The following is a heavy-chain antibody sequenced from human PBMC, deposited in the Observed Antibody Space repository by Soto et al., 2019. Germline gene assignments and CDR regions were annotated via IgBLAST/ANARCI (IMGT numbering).Heavy chain of an antibody. CDR2: IIPILDLA. CDR3: ARDPSGFTYGNFDY. Sequence: SVKVSCKASGGTFTSYTFSWVRQAPGQGLEWMGRIIPILDLADYSQNFQGRVIMTADKSTSTVYMELSSLRSEDTAVYYCARDPSGFTYGNFDYWGQGTLVTVSS. V-gene: IGHV1-69*04. J-gene: IGHJ4*02. D-gene: IGHD3-3*01. CDR1: GGTFTSYT.